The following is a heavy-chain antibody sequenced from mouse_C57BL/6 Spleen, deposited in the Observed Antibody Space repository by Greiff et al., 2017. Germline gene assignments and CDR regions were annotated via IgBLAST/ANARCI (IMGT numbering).Heavy chain of an antibody. CDR2: IDPSDSYT. CDR3: ADGNYPYCYAMDY. Sequence: QVQLQQPGAELVRPGTSVKLSCKASGYTFTSYWMHWVKQRPGQGLEWIGVIDPSDSYTNYNQKFKGKATLTVDTSSSTAYMQLSSLTSEDSAVYYCADGNYPYCYAMDYWGQGTSVTVSS. V-gene: IGHV1-59*01. CDR1: GYTFTSYW. J-gene: IGHJ4*01. D-gene: IGHD2-1*01.